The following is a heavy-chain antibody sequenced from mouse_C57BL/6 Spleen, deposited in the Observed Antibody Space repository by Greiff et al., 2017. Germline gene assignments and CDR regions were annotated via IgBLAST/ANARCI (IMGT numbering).Heavy chain of an antibody. V-gene: IGHV1-52*01. CDR2: IDPSDSET. D-gene: IGHD4-1*01. Sequence: VQLQQPGAELVRPGSSVKLSCKASGYTFTSYWMHWVKQRPIQGLEWIGNIDPSDSETHYNQKFKDKATLTVDKSSSTAYMQLSSLTSEDSAVYYSARRRTGTGIDYWGQGTTLTVSS. CDR3: ARRRTGTGIDY. CDR1: GYTFTSYW. J-gene: IGHJ2*01.